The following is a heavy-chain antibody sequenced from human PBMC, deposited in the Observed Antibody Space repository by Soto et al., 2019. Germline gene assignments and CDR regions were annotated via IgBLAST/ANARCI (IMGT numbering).Heavy chain of an antibody. Sequence: QDQQVQSGAEVQKPGSSLRVSCEASGGTLSSYTFNWVRQAPGQGLEWMGRIIPVLNITNYAQNFKGRVTITADKSTSTVYMELSSLRSDDSAIYYCARGVWVTDGGMNYYYYYMDVWGKGSTVIVSS. J-gene: IGHJ6*03. CDR3: ARGVWVTDGGMNYYYYYMDV. V-gene: IGHV1-69*02. CDR2: IIPVLNIT. CDR1: GGTLSSYT. D-gene: IGHD2-21*02.